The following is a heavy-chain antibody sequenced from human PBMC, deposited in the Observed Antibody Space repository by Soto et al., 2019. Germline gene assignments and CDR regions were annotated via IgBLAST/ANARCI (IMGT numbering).Heavy chain of an antibody. Sequence: EVQLVQSGAEVKKPGESLRISCKASGYSFTHYWITWVRQKPGKGLEWMARVDPKTLYIDYGPSARGHVSISVDKSISTAYLQWSSLEASDTAIYYCARLVIGATRTFDYWGQGTLVTVSS. V-gene: IGHV5-10-1*03. J-gene: IGHJ4*02. D-gene: IGHD6-6*01. CDR2: VDPKTLYI. CDR1: GYSFTHYW. CDR3: ARLVIGATRTFDY.